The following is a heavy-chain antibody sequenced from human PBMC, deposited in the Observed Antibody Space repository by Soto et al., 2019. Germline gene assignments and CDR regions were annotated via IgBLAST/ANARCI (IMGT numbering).Heavy chain of an antibody. CDR3: GRDRPISGTTVYYGMDV. Sequence: SETLSLTCTVSGGSISSGVFSWTWIRQHPGKGLEWIGYIYYSGSTYYNPSLRSRVSISVDTSRNQFSLKLSSVTAADTAVYYCGRDRPISGTTVYYGMDVWGQGTTVTVSS. J-gene: IGHJ6*02. D-gene: IGHD1-7*01. CDR2: IYYSGST. V-gene: IGHV4-31*03. CDR1: GGSISSGVFS.